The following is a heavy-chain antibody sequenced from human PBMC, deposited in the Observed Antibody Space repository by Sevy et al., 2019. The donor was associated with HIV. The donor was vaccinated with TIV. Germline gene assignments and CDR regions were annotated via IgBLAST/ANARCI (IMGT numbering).Heavy chain of an antibody. J-gene: IGHJ4*02. CDR3: ARDPHEIMLSGSYYLY. CDR2: IWYDGSNT. CDR1: GFIFSYYG. Sequence: GGSLRLSCAASGFIFSYYGMHWVRQAPGKGLEWVAVIWYDGSNTIYADSVKGRFTISRDNSKNILYLQMNSLRDEDTGVYYCARDPHEIMLSGSYYLYWGQGTRVTVSS. V-gene: IGHV3-33*01. D-gene: IGHD1-26*01.